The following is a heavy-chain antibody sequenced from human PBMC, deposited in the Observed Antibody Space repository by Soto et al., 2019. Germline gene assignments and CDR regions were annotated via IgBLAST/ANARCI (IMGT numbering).Heavy chain of an antibody. CDR3: ARRYCSSTSCPSNYYAMDV. Sequence: GGSLRLSCAASGFTFDDYTMHWVRQAPGKGLEWVSLISWDGGSTYYADSVKGRFTISRDNSKNSLYLQMNSLRTEDTALYYCARRYCSSTSCPSNYYAMDVWGQGTTVTVSS. J-gene: IGHJ6*02. CDR1: GFTFDDYT. V-gene: IGHV3-43*01. D-gene: IGHD2-2*01. CDR2: ISWDGGST.